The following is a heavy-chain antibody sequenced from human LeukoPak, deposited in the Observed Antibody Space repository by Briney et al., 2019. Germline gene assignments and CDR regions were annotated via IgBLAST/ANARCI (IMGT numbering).Heavy chain of an antibody. J-gene: IGHJ4*02. CDR3: ARGTASAHSGYDGNFDY. CDR2: INWNGGST. D-gene: IGHD5-12*01. Sequence: GGSLRLSCAASGFTFDDYGMSWVRQAPGKGLEWVSGINWNGGSTGYADSVKGRFTISRDNAKNSLYLQMNSLRAEDTALYYCARGTASAHSGYDGNFDYWGQGTLVTVSS. CDR1: GFTFDDYG. V-gene: IGHV3-20*04.